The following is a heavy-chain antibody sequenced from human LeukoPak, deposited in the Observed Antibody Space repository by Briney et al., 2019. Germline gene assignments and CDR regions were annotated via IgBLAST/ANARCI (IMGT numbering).Heavy chain of an antibody. D-gene: IGHD2-15*01. CDR3: TRGDCSGGSCPLN. J-gene: IGHJ4*02. Sequence: GGSLRLSCAASGFTFSSYAMNWVRQASGKGLEWVGRIRSKANSYATAYAASVKGRFTISRDDSKNTAYLQMNSLKTEDTAVYYCTRGDCSGGSCPLNWGQGTLVTVSS. CDR1: GFTFSSYA. V-gene: IGHV3-73*01. CDR2: IRSKANSYAT.